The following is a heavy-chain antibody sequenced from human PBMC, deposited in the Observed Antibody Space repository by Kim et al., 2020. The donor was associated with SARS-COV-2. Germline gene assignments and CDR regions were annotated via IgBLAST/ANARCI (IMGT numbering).Heavy chain of an antibody. CDR2: DK. CDR3: AHRAKCWFDP. J-gene: IGHJ5*02. V-gene: IGHV2-5*01. Sequence: DKSDSPSLKSRLTITKDTSKNQVVLTMTNMDPVDTATYYCAHRAKCWFDPWGQGTLVTVSS.